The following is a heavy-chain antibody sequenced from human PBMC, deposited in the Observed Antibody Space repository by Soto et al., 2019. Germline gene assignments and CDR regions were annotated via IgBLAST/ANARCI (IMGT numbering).Heavy chain of an antibody. CDR1: GYIFNNYG. Sequence: QVQLVQSGAEVQKPGASVKVSCKTSGYIFNNYGISWVRQAPGQGLEWMGWIYSKEGKINFAQKFQGRVTMTTATSTSTAYIELRSLRFDDSAVYFCARDIDFDIDFWGQGTLVTVSS. CDR2: IYSKEGKI. CDR3: ARDIDFDIDF. V-gene: IGHV1-18*01. D-gene: IGHD3-9*01. J-gene: IGHJ4*02.